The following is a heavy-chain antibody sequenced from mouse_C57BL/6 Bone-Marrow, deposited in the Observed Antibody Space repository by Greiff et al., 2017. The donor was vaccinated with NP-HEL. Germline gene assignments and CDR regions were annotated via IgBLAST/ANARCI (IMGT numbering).Heavy chain of an antibody. Sequence: QVQLQQSGAELAKPGASVKLSCKASGYTFTSYWMHWVKQRPGQGLEWIGYINPSSGYTKYNQKFKDKATLTADKSSSTVYMELSRLTSEDSAVYFCDRHEGNYYGRVYGGFAYWGQGTLVTVSA. D-gene: IGHD1-1*01. CDR3: DRHEGNYYGRVYGGFAY. J-gene: IGHJ3*01. CDR1: GYTFTSYW. V-gene: IGHV1-7*01. CDR2: INPSSGYT.